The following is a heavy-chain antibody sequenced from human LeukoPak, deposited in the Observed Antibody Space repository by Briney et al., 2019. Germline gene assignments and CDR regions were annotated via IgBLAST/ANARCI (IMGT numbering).Heavy chain of an antibody. CDR3: ARRRYYVSSGYHPTYYFDH. J-gene: IGHJ4*02. CDR1: GDSTIGSY. Sequence: SETLSLTCTLSGDSTIGSYWSCIRQAPGKGLEWIAYIYYSVDNYYKPCFQSRVTISVGMSKKQFSLRLTSVAAADTAVYYCARRRYYVSSGYHPTYYFDHWGEGILVSVSS. D-gene: IGHD3-22*01. V-gene: IGHV4-59*01. CDR2: IYYSVDN.